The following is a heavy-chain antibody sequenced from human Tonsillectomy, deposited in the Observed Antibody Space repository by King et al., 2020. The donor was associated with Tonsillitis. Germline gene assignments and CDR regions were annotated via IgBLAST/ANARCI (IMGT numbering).Heavy chain of an antibody. J-gene: IGHJ6*02. CDR1: GGTFSSYA. V-gene: IGHV1-69*01. Sequence: QLVQSGAEVKKPGSSVKVSCKASGGTFSSYAISWVRQAPGQGLEWMGGIFPIFGTANYAQKFQGRVTITADESTSTAYMELSSLRSDDTAVYYCARDENRIAAALDVWGQGTTVTVSS. CDR2: IFPIFGTA. D-gene: IGHD6-13*01. CDR3: ARDENRIAAALDV.